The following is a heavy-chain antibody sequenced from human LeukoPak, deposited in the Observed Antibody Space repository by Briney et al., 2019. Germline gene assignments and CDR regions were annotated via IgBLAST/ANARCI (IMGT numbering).Heavy chain of an antibody. Sequence: GGPLRLSCAASGFTFSSYSMNWVRQAPGKGLEWVSSISSSSSYIYYADSVKGRFTISRDNAKNSLYLQMNSLRAEDTAVYYCARDAVLIGLDYWGQGTLVTVSS. CDR3: ARDAVLIGLDY. CDR2: ISSSSSYI. V-gene: IGHV3-21*01. CDR1: GFTFSSYS. J-gene: IGHJ4*02.